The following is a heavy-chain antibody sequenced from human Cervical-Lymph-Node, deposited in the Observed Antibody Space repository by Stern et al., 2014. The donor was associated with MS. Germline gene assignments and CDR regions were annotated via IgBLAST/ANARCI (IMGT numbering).Heavy chain of an antibody. J-gene: IGHJ5*02. CDR1: GYIFTDYY. Sequence: VQLVQSGAEVEKPGASVKVSCKASGYIFTDYYLHWVRQAPGQGLEWMGRINPKSGGASYAQPFQGRVTLTRDTSIPTAYMDLSRLTSDDPAVYYCTRALRIADRPSPGGHWFDPWGQGTLVIVSS. D-gene: IGHD6-6*01. V-gene: IGHV1-2*02. CDR2: INPKSGGA. CDR3: TRALRIADRPSPGGHWFDP.